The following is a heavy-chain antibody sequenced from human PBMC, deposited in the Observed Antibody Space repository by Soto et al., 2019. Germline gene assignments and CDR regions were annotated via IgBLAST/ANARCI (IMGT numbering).Heavy chain of an antibody. CDR1: GFTFSSYA. J-gene: IGHJ4*02. CDR2: KSYDESNN. CDR3: ARDLHKWELLRPFDY. D-gene: IGHD1-26*01. V-gene: IGHV3-30-3*01. Sequence: AGSLTLSCAASGFTFSSYAKHWVRQAPGRGLEWVAVKSYDESNNCYADFVKGRFNIPRDNSQNTLYLQMSRMRAEDTAVYYCARDLHKWELLRPFDYWGQGTLVTVSS.